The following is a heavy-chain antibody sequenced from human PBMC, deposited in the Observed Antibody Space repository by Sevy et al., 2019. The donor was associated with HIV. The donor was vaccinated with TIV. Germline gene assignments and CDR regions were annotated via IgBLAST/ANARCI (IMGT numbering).Heavy chain of an antibody. CDR1: GGSTRSSTYL. V-gene: IGHV4-39*01. Sequence: SETLSLTCNVSGGSTRSSTYLWGWIRQPPGKGLEWIGDIYYNGRTHYSPSLTSRFTISVDTSKNQFSLKLSSVTAADTAVYYCARKGEGYNQYYFDYWGQGILVTVSS. CDR2: IYYNGRT. CDR3: ARKGEGYNQYYFDY. J-gene: IGHJ4*02. D-gene: IGHD5-12*01.